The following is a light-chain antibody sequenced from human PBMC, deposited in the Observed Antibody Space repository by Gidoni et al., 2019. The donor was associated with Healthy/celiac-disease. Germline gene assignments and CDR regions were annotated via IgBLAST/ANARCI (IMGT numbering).Light chain of an antibody. J-gene: IGLJ2*01. CDR1: SSDVGGYNY. V-gene: IGLV2-14*01. CDR3: SSYTSSSTLEVV. CDR2: EVS. Sequence: QSALTQPASVSGSPGQSITISCTGTSSDVGGYNYVPWYQQHPGKAPKLIIYEVSNRPSGVSNRFSGSKSGNTASLTISGLQAEDEADYYCSSYTSSSTLEVVFGGGTKLTVL.